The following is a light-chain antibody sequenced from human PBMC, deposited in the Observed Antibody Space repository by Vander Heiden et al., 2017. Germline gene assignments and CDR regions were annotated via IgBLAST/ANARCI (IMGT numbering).Light chain of an antibody. V-gene: IGKV1-39*01. CDR2: GAS. CDR3: QQSDSAPIT. CDR1: QSISTY. Sequence: DIQMTQSPPSLSASVGDRATITCRASQSISTYLNWYQQKPGKAPKLLIYGASSLQSGVPSRFSGSASGTDFTLTIYSLQPDDFATYYCQQSDSAPITFGQGTRLEI. J-gene: IGKJ5*01.